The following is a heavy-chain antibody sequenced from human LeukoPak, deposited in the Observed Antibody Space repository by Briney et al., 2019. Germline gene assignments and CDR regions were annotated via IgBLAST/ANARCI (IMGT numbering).Heavy chain of an antibody. CDR2: ISAYNGNT. Sequence: GASVKVSCKASGYTFTSYDISWVRQAPGQGLDWMGWISAYNGNTNYAQKLQGRVTMTTDTSTSTAYMELRSLRSDDTAVYYCARVRKRTFCLDYWGQGTLVTVSS. J-gene: IGHJ4*02. D-gene: IGHD1-14*01. V-gene: IGHV1-18*01. CDR1: GYTFTSYD. CDR3: ARVRKRTFCLDY.